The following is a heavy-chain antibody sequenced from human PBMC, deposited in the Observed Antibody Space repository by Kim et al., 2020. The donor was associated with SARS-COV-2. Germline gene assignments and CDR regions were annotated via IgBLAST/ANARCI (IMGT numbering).Heavy chain of an antibody. J-gene: IGHJ3*02. D-gene: IGHD5-12*01. CDR3: AKDFGYSGYGDAFHI. CDR2: ISGSGGST. CDR1: GFTFSPYG. V-gene: IGHV3-23*01. Sequence: GGYLRLSCAASGFTFSPYGMSWVRQAPGKGLEWVSAISGSGGSTYYADSVKGRFTISRDNSQNTLFLQMNRLRAEDTALYYCAKDFGYSGYGDAFHIWGQGTMVTVSS.